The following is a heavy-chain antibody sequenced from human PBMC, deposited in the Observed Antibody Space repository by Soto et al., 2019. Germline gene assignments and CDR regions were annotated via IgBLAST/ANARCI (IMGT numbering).Heavy chain of an antibody. V-gene: IGHV1-69*13. D-gene: IGHD5-18*01. J-gene: IGHJ6*02. Sequence: ASVKVSCKASGGTFSSYAISWVRQAPGQGLEWMGGIIPIFGTANYAQKFQGRVTITADESTSTAYMELSSLRSEDTAVYYCARRDTGGMDVWGQGTTVTVSS. CDR3: ARRDTGGMDV. CDR1: GGTFSSYA. CDR2: IIPIFGTA.